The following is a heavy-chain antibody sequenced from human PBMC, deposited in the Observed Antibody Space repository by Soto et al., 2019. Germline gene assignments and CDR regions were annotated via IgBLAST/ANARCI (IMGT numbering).Heavy chain of an antibody. CDR2: INQDGSDQ. CDR3: ATSMRHTLNP. CDR1: GFTFSSHW. Sequence: EVQVVESGGGLVQPGGSLRLSCAASGFTFSSHWMTWVRQVPGKGLEWVANINQDGSDQYYVDSVKGRFTISRDNAKNSLCLHMNSLRAEDTAVYYCATSMRHTLNPWGQGTLVTVSS. J-gene: IGHJ5*02. D-gene: IGHD2-8*01. V-gene: IGHV3-7*01.